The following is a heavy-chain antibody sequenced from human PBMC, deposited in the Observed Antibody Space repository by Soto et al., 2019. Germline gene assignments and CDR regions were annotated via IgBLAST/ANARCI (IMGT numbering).Heavy chain of an antibody. Sequence: GGSLRLSCAASGFTFSSYEMNWVRQAPGKGLEWVSYISSSGSTIYYADSVKGRFTISRDNAKNSLYLQMNSLRAEDTAVYYCARELSRIFPNSGSFQVAKTKGFDYWGQGTLVTVSS. D-gene: IGHD1-26*01. CDR2: ISSSGSTI. CDR1: GFTFSSYE. V-gene: IGHV3-48*03. J-gene: IGHJ4*02. CDR3: ARELSRIFPNSGSFQVAKTKGFDY.